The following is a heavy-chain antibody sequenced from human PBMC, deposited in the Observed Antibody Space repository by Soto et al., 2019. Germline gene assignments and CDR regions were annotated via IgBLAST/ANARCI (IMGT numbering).Heavy chain of an antibody. CDR3: ARGSGIAVIPGELEDVHYDY. CDR1: GPSFSGHT. Sequence: QVQLQQWGAGLLKPSETLSLTCAVYGPSFSGHTWSWIRQSPGKGLEWIGEISQSGSTYYNPSLKTRVTISADTSKNQFSLTLNSVTAADTGVFYCARGSGIAVIPGELEDVHYDYWGQGTLVSVSS. V-gene: IGHV4-34*01. J-gene: IGHJ4*02. D-gene: IGHD2-2*01. CDR2: ISQSGST.